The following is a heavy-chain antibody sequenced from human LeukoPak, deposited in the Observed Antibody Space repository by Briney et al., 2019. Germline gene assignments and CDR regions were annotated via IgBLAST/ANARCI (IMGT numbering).Heavy chain of an antibody. CDR2: IYHSRST. CDR1: GGSISRYY. J-gene: IGHJ4*02. V-gene: IGHV4-59*12. Sequence: PSETLSLTCTVSGGSISRYYWSWIRQPPGKRLEWIGYIYHSRSTNYNYSLKSRLTISVDTPKDQFTLKLSSVTAAYTAVYYCAREGGPYRPLDYSGQGTLVTVAS. CDR3: AREGGPYRPLDY.